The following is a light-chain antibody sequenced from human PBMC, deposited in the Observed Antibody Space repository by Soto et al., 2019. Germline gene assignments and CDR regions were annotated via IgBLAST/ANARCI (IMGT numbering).Light chain of an antibody. V-gene: IGKV3-11*01. J-gene: IGKJ2*01. Sequence: EVVLTQSPATLSLSPGERATLSCRSSQRITSYLAWYQQRPGQAPRLLMYDATNRASGVPARFSGSKSGTDFTLTIRSLQPEDFAVYFCQQRSDWQYTFGQGTKVE. CDR1: QRITSY. CDR3: QQRSDWQYT. CDR2: DAT.